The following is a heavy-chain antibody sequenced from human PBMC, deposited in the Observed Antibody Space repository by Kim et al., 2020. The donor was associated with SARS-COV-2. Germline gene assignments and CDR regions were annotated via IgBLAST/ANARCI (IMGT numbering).Heavy chain of an antibody. CDR3: TTETAYSSSWLGFDY. Sequence: GGSLRLSCAASGFTFSNAWMSWVRQAPGKGLEWVGRIKSKTDGGTTDYAAPVKGRFTISRDDSKNTLYLQMNSLKTEDTAVYYCTTETAYSSSWLGFDYWGQGTLVTVSS. CDR1: GFTFSNAW. CDR2: IKSKTDGGTT. D-gene: IGHD6-13*01. J-gene: IGHJ4*02. V-gene: IGHV3-15*01.